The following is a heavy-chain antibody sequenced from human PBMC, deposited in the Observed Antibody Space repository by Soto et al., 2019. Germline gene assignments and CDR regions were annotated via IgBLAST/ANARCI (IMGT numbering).Heavy chain of an antibody. CDR3: VRTRHRAYENLFDP. D-gene: IGHD3-3*01. J-gene: IGHJ5*02. CDR1: GGSFSGYY. Sequence: SETLSLSCAVYGGSFSGYYWSWIRQPPGKGLEWIGEINHSGSTNYNPSLKSRVTISVDTSKNQFSLKLSSVTAADTAVYYCVRTRHRAYENLFDPWGQRTLDTGSS. CDR2: INHSGST. V-gene: IGHV4-34*01.